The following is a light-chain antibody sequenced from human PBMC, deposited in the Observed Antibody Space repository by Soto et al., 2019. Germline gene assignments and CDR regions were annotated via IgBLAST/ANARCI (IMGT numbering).Light chain of an antibody. V-gene: IGKV1-27*01. Sequence: DIQMTQSPSSLSASVGDRVTITCRASQGISNYLAWYQQKPGQVPELLIYAASTLRLGVPSRFSGSGSGTHFTLTITSLQPEDIATYYCQKYDSAPFTFGPGTKVDVK. CDR2: AAS. J-gene: IGKJ3*01. CDR1: QGISNY. CDR3: QKYDSAPFT.